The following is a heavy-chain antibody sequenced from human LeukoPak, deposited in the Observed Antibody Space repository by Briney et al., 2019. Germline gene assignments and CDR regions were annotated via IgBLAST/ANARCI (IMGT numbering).Heavy chain of an antibody. D-gene: IGHD2-2*01. CDR3: ARLRGGRASCSKCQFYSGLDV. Sequence: GESLKISCKGSEYNFANYWIGWVRQMPGKGLEWMGVIWSGDSETEYSPSLKGRVTISAEKSINTAYLHWSSVEASDTAMYYCARLRGGRASCSKCQFYSGLDVWGQGTTVTVS. V-gene: IGHV5-51*01. CDR1: EYNFANYW. J-gene: IGHJ6*02. CDR2: IWSGDSET.